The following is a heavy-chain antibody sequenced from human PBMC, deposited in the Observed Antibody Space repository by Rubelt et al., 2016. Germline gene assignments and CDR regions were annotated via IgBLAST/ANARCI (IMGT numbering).Heavy chain of an antibody. CDR2: ISGSGGST. CDR3: AKVPIRTVTSTFDY. J-gene: IGHJ4*02. D-gene: IGHD4-17*01. CDR1: GFTFSSYA. Sequence: EVQLLESGGGLVQPGGSLRLSCAASGFTFSSYAMSWVRQAPGKGLEWVSAISGSGGSTYYADSGKGRFTIPRDNSKNTLYLQMNSLRAEDTAVYYCAKVPIRTVTSTFDYWGQGTLVTVSS. V-gene: IGHV3-23*01.